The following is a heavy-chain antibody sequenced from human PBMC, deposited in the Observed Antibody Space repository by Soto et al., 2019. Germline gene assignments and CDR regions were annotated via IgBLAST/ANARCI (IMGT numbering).Heavy chain of an antibody. CDR2: ISAYNGNT. J-gene: IGHJ1*01. D-gene: IGHD6-13*01. CDR3: ARDRLYSSSWSKNQTNHTDPTAYFQH. CDR1: GYTFTSYG. Sequence: ASVKVSCKASGYTFTSYGISWVRQAPGQGLEWMGWISAYNGNTNYAQKLQGRVTMTTDTSTSTAYMELRSLRSDDTAVYYCARDRLYSSSWSKNQTNHTDPTAYFQHWGQGTLVTVSS. V-gene: IGHV1-18*01.